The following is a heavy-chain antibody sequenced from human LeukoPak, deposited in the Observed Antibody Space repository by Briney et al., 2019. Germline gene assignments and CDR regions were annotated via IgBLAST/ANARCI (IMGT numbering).Heavy chain of an antibody. CDR3: ARDYPDIVATIGRISP. Sequence: GASVKVSCKASGYTFTGYYTHWVRQALGQGLEWMGWINPNSGGTNYAQKFQGRVTMTRDTSISTAYMELSRLRSDDTAVYYCARDYPDIVATIGRISPWGQGTLVTVSS. CDR1: GYTFTGYY. CDR2: INPNSGGT. D-gene: IGHD5-12*01. J-gene: IGHJ5*02. V-gene: IGHV1-2*02.